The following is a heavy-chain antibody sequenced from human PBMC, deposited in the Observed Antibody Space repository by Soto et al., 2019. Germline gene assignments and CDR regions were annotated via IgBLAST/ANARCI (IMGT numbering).Heavy chain of an antibody. V-gene: IGHV1-8*01. CDR3: ARGITIFGVVPG. Sequence: GASVKVSCKASGYTFTSYDINWVRQATGQWLEWMGWMNPNSGNTGYAQKFQGRVTMTRNTSISTAYMELSSLRSEDTAVYYCARGITIFGVVPGWGQGTLVTVSS. D-gene: IGHD3-3*01. J-gene: IGHJ4*02. CDR1: GYTFTSYD. CDR2: MNPNSGNT.